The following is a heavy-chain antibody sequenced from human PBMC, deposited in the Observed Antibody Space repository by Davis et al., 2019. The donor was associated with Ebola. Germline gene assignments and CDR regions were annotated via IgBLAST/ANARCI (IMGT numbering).Heavy chain of an antibody. V-gene: IGHV3-21*01. CDR3: ARDTSTVTTAWFDP. CDR2: ISSSSSYI. Sequence: GESLKISCAASGFTFSSYEMNWVRQAPGKGLEWVSSISSSSSYIYYADSVKGRFTISRDNAKNSLYLQMNSLRAEDTAVYYCARDTSTVTTAWFDPWGQGTLVTVSS. J-gene: IGHJ5*02. CDR1: GFTFSSYE. D-gene: IGHD4-17*01.